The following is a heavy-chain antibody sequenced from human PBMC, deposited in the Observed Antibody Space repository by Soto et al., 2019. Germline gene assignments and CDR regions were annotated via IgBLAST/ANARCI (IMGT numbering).Heavy chain of an antibody. CDR2: ISWNSGSI. J-gene: IGHJ3*02. Sequence: EVQLVESGGGLVQPGRSLRLSCAASGFTFDDYAMHWVRQAPGKGLEWVSGISWNSGSIGYADSVKGRFTISRDNAKNSLYLQMNSLRAEDTALYYCAKDRAAGFGELFGFDDAFDIWGQGTMVTVSS. CDR3: AKDRAAGFGELFGFDDAFDI. CDR1: GFTFDDYA. D-gene: IGHD3-10*01. V-gene: IGHV3-9*01.